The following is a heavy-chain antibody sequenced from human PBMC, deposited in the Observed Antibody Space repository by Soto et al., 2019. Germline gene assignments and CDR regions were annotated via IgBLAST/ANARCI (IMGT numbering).Heavy chain of an antibody. D-gene: IGHD3-16*01. CDR2: MRSSSSFI. V-gene: IGHV3-21*04. J-gene: IGHJ3*01. CDR3: AGYEGDLTTYRAFGV. Sequence: EVQLVESGGGLVKPGGSLRLSCAASGFTFSYYSVNWVRQAPGKGLEWVSSMRSSSSFICCADSVKGRFTISRDNSKSTLFLEMNSLRAEDTAIYSCAGYEGDLTTYRAFGVWGQGTMVTVS. CDR1: GFTFSYYS.